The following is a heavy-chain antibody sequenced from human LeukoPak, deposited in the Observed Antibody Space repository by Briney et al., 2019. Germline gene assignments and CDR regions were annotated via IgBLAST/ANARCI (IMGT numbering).Heavy chain of an antibody. CDR2: IYSGGSS. D-gene: IGHD3-10*01. Sequence: SETLSLTCTVSGGSISSSSYYWGWIRQPPGKELEWIGSIYSGGSSYYNPSLKSRVTISVDTSKNQFSLKLSSVTAADTAVYYCARHLGDYYGSGSYDHGDYWGQGTLVTVSS. CDR3: ARHLGDYYGSGSYDHGDY. V-gene: IGHV4-39*01. CDR1: GGSISSSSYY. J-gene: IGHJ4*02.